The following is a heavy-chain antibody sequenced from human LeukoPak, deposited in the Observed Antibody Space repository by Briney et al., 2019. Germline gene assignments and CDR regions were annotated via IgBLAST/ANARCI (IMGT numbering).Heavy chain of an antibody. D-gene: IGHD3-3*01. J-gene: IGHJ4*02. CDR1: GGSFSGYY. CDR2: IKHSRST. V-gene: IGHV4-34*01. CDR3: AIAARIRFRPPDD. Sequence: KPSETLSLTCAVYGGSFSGYYWSWIRQPPGKGLEWIGEIKHSRSTNYHPCLNSRVTISVDTSNSQCSLKLSAVTAADTAVYCCAIAARIRFRPPDDWGQGTLVTVPS.